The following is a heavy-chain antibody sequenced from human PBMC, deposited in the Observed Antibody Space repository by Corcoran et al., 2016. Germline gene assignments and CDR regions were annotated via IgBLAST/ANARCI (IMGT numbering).Heavy chain of an antibody. CDR1: GFTFSSYS. V-gene: IGHV3-48*02. J-gene: IGHJ4*02. Sequence: EVQLVESGGGLVQPGGSLRLSCAASGFTFSSYSMNWVRQAPGKGLEWVSYISSSSSTIYYADSVKGRVTISRDNAKNSLYLKMNSLRDGRTAVYYCARDTGYSYGYLADYWGQGALVTVSS. CDR2: ISSSSSTI. CDR3: ARDTGYSYGYLADY. D-gene: IGHD5-18*01.